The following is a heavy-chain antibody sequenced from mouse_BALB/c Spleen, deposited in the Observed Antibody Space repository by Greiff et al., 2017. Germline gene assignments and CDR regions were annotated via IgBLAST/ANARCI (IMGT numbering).Heavy chain of an antibody. CDR3: KRWRLRQREY. J-gene: IGHJ2*01. CDR1: GYTFTDHA. Sequence: VQLHQSDAELVKPGASVKISCKASGYTFTDHAIHWVKQKPEQGLEWIGYISPGNGDINYNEKFKGKVTLTADKSSSTAYMQLNSLTSEDSAVYYCKRWRLRQREYWGQGTTLTVSS. CDR2: ISPGNGDI. D-gene: IGHD1-2*01. V-gene: IGHV1S53*01.